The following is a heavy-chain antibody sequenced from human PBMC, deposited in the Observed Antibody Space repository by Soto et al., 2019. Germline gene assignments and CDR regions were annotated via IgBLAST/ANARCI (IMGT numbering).Heavy chain of an antibody. Sequence: QTLSLTCAISGDSVSSYSAAWNWIRQSPSGGLEWLGRTYYRSRFFSDYAESVKSRIIINPDTSKNQFSLQLKSVTPEDTAVYYCARDRYSSSGWFDPWGPGTPVTVSS. CDR1: GDSVSSYSAA. D-gene: IGHD6-6*01. V-gene: IGHV6-1*01. CDR3: ARDRYSSSGWFDP. J-gene: IGHJ5*02. CDR2: TYYRSRFFS.